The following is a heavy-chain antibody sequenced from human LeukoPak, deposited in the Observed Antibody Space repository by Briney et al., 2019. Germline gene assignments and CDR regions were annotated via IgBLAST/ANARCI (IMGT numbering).Heavy chain of an antibody. J-gene: IGHJ1*01. CDR3: AGNSGGPLFQH. D-gene: IGHD2-15*01. CDR1: GFTFSSYA. Sequence: GGSLRLSCAASGFTFSSYAMSWVRQAPGKGLEWVSAISGSGGSTYYADSVKGRFIISRDNAKNSLYLQMNSLRAEDTAVYYCAGNSGGPLFQHWGQGTLVTVSS. CDR2: ISGSGGST. V-gene: IGHV3-23*01.